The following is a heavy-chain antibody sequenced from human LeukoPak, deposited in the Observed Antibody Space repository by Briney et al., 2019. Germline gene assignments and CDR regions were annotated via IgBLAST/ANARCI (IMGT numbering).Heavy chain of an antibody. J-gene: IGHJ4*02. D-gene: IGHD6-19*01. Sequence: SETLSLTCTVSGGSISGYYWSWIRQPPGKGLEWIGYIYYSGNTNYNPSLKSRVTISVDTSKNQFSLKLSSVTAADTAVYYCARYSSGWYFGYWGQGTLVTVSS. CDR1: GGSISGYY. V-gene: IGHV4-59*01. CDR3: ARYSSGWYFGY. CDR2: IYYSGNT.